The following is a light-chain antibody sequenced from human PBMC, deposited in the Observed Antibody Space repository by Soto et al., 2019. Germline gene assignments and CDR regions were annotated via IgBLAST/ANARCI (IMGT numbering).Light chain of an antibody. V-gene: IGKV3D-15*01. CDR3: QKYNNWPLT. Sequence: EVVMTQSPATLSVSPGERATLSCRASQSVYSNLAWYQLKPGQAPRLLIYGASTRATGIPSRFSGSGSGTEFTLTISSLQSEDFANYYCQKYNNWPLTFGGGTKVEIK. CDR1: QSVYSN. CDR2: GAS. J-gene: IGKJ4*01.